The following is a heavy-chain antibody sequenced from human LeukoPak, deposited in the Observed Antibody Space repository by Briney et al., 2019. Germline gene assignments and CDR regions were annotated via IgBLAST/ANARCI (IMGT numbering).Heavy chain of an antibody. CDR3: ARTVEMATILDC. CDR2: ISSSSSTI. J-gene: IGHJ4*02. Sequence: GGSLRLSCAASGFTFSSYSMNWVRQAPGKGLEWVSYISSSSSTIYYADSVKGRFTISRDNAKSSLYLQMNSLRAEDTAVYYCARTVEMATILDCWGQGTLVPSPQ. V-gene: IGHV3-48*01. D-gene: IGHD5-24*01. CDR1: GFTFSSYS.